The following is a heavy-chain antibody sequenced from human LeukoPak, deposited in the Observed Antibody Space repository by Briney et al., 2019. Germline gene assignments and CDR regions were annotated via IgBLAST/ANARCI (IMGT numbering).Heavy chain of an antibody. D-gene: IGHD6-6*01. CDR1: GVSISSSSYY. V-gene: IGHV4-39*01. CDR3: ARRGSSVRADV. Sequence: PSETLSLTCTVSGVSISSSSYYWGWIRQPPGKGLEWIGSIYYSGSTYYNPSLKSRVTISVDTSKNQFSLKLSSVTAADTAVYYCARRGSSVRADVWGQGTTVTVSS. CDR2: IYYSGST. J-gene: IGHJ6*02.